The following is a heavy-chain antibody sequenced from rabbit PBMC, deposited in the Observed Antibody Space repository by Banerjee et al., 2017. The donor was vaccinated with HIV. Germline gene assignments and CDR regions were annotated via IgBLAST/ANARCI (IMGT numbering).Heavy chain of an antibody. J-gene: IGHJ4*01. CDR2: INTGNGNT. Sequence: QEQLVESGGGLVQPEGSLTLTCKASGIAFSSTYWICWVRQAPGKGLEWIGCINTGNGNTYYATWAKGRFTISKTSSTTVTLQRTSLTAADTATYFCARDYNLWGPGTLVTVS. CDR3: ARDYNL. CDR1: GIAFSSTYW. V-gene: IGHV1S45*01.